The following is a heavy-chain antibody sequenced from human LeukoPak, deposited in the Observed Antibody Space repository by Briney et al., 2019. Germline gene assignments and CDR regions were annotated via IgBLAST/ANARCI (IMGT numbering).Heavy chain of an antibody. J-gene: IGHJ4*02. CDR1: GFDFSSYA. CDR2: ITGSGGST. Sequence: GGSLRLSCAASGFDFSSYAVSWVRQAPGKGLEWVSAITGSGGSTYYADSVKGRFTVSRDNPRNTLYLQMNSLRAEDTAVYYCGKDGQGFGMQTSHWGQGTLVTVSS. D-gene: IGHD1-14*01. CDR3: GKDGQGFGMQTSH. V-gene: IGHV3-23*01.